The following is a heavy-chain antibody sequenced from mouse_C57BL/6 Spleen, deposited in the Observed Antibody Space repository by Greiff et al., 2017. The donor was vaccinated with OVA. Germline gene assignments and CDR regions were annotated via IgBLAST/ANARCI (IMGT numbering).Heavy chain of an antibody. CDR1: GYTFTSYW. D-gene: IGHD1-1*01. Sequence: VQLQQPGAELVKPGASVKMSCKASGYTFTSYWITWVKQRPGQGLEWIGDIYPGSGSTNYNEKFKSKATLTVGTSSSTAYMQLSSLTSEDSAVYYCARRDYGSSPFAYWGQGTLVTVSA. CDR3: ARRDYGSSPFAY. CDR2: IYPGSGST. J-gene: IGHJ3*01. V-gene: IGHV1-55*01.